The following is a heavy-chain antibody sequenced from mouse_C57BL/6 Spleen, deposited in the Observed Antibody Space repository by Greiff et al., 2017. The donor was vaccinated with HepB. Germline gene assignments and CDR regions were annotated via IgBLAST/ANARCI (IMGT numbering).Heavy chain of an antibody. CDR3: SRRGGFYYEDWYVDV. J-gene: IGHJ1*03. V-gene: IGHV1-4*01. D-gene: IGHD1-1*01. CDR2: INPSSGYT. CDR1: GYTFTSYT. Sequence: VQLQQSGAELARPGASVKMSCKASGYTFTSYTMHWVKQRPGQGLEWIGYINPSSGYTKYNQKFKDKATLTADKSSSTAYMQLSSLTSEDSAVYYCSRRGGFYYEDWYVDVWGTGTTVTVAS.